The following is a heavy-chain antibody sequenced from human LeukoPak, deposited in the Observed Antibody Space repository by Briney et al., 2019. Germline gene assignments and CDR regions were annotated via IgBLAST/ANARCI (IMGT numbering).Heavy chain of an antibody. CDR2: IYTSEST. Sequence: PSETLSLTCTVSGGSISSYYWSWIRQPAGKGLEWIGRIYTSESTNYNPSLKSRVTMSVDTSKNQFSLKLSSVTAADTAVYYCAREAPRRPFTIFGVVEGAFDIWGQGTMVTVSS. V-gene: IGHV4-4*07. D-gene: IGHD3-3*01. CDR3: AREAPRRPFTIFGVVEGAFDI. CDR1: GGSISSYY. J-gene: IGHJ3*02.